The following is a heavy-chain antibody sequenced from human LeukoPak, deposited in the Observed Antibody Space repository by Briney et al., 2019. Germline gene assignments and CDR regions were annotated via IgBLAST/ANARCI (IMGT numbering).Heavy chain of an antibody. CDR3: ALLAADSDFAY. V-gene: IGHV3-48*03. Sequence: GGSLRLSCAASGFPFSVYEMNWVRQAPGKGLEWVSNIGSSGSTIYYADSVKGRFSISRDNAKSSLYLQMNSLRVEDTAGYYCALLAADSDFAYWGQGALVTVSS. CDR2: IGSSGSTI. J-gene: IGHJ4*02. CDR1: GFPFSVYE. D-gene: IGHD6-25*01.